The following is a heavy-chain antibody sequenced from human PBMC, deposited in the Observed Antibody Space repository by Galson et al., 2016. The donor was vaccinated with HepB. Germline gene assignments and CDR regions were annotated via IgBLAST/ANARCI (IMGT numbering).Heavy chain of an antibody. Sequence: SETLSLTCTVSGGSISSSNYYWGWIRQPPGKGLEWIGSIYYTGRTHYNPSLKSRVTISVDTSKNQFPLKLSSVTAADTAVYYCATSYDYGDLGHNWFDPWGQGTLVTVSS. D-gene: IGHD4-17*01. J-gene: IGHJ5*02. V-gene: IGHV4-39*01. CDR3: ATSYDYGDLGHNWFDP. CDR2: IYYTGRT. CDR1: GGSISSSNYY.